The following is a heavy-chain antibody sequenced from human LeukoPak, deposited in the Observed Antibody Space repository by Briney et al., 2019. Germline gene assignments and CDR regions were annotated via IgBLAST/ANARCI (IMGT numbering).Heavy chain of an antibody. CDR3: ARVRATAFDY. D-gene: IGHD2-15*01. CDR1: GGSISSGSYY. CDR2: IYTSGST. V-gene: IGHV4-61*02. Sequence: PSQTLSLTCTVSGGSISSGSYYWSWIRQPAGKGLEWIGRIYTSGSTNYNPSLKSRVTISVDTSKNQCSLKLSSVTAADTAVYYCARVRATAFDYWGQGTLVTVSS. J-gene: IGHJ4*02.